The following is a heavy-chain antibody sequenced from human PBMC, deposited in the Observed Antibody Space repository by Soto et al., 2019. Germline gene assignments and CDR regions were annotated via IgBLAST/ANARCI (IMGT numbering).Heavy chain of an antibody. D-gene: IGHD2-2*01. J-gene: IGHJ6*03. CDR3: ARQTMPGDYYYYMDV. V-gene: IGHV1-46*03. CDR1: GYTFTSYY. CDR2: INPSGGST. Sequence: ASVKVSCKASGYTFTSYYMHWVRQAPGQGLEWMGIINPSGGSTSYAQKFQGRVTMTRDTSTSTVYMELSSLRSEDTAVYYCARQTMPGDYYYYMDVWGKGTTVTVSS.